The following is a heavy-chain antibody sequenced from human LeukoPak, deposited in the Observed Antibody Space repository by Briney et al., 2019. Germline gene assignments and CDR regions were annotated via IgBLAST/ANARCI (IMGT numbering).Heavy chain of an antibody. V-gene: IGHV4-59*08. CDR3: ARHHCSGGSCYLSGFDS. CDR1: GASISSYY. CDR2: IYYTGNT. D-gene: IGHD2-15*01. J-gene: IGHJ4*02. Sequence: SETLSLTCTVSGASISSYYWSWLRQPPGQGLEWIGYIYYTGNTHYSPSLESRVTISVDTSRNQFSLKLSSVTAADTAVYYCARHHCSGGSCYLSGFDSWGQGTLVTVSS.